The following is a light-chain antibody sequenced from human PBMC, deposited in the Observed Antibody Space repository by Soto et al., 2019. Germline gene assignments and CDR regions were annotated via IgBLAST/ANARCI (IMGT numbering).Light chain of an antibody. CDR2: EGI. CDR3: SSYTTNITPVV. CDR1: SSNIGGYNV. J-gene: IGLJ2*01. Sequence: QSALTQPASVSGSPGQSITISCSGTSSNIGGYNVVSWYQQHPGKAPKVIVYEGIKRPSGVSDRFSGSTSGSTASLTISGLQAEDEADYYCSSYTTNITPVVFGGGTKLTVL. V-gene: IGLV2-14*02.